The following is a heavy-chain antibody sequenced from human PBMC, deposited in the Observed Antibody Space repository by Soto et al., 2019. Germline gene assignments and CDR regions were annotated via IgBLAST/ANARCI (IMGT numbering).Heavy chain of an antibody. CDR3: ARVLIAVAGPYFDY. CDR1: GGTFSSYA. CDR2: IIPIFGTA. D-gene: IGHD6-19*01. Sequence: SVKGSCKGSGGTFSSYAISWVRQATGQGLEWMGGIIPIFGTANYAQKFQGRVTITADESTSTAYMELSSLRSEDTAVYYCARVLIAVAGPYFDYWGQGTLVTVSS. J-gene: IGHJ4*02. V-gene: IGHV1-69*13.